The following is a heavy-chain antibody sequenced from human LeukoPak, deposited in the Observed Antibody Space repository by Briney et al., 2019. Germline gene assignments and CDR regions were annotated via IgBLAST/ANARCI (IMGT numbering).Heavy chain of an antibody. CDR1: GFTFSSYS. Sequence: GGSLRLSCAASGFTFSSYSMTWVRQAPGKGLEWVSSISSSSSYIYYADSVKGRFTISRDNAKNSLYLQMNSLRAQDTAVYYCSSRDYGSCDDACDIWGQGTMVTVSS. CDR2: ISSSSSYI. V-gene: IGHV3-21*01. J-gene: IGHJ3*02. CDR3: SSRDYGSCDDACDI. D-gene: IGHD2-15*01.